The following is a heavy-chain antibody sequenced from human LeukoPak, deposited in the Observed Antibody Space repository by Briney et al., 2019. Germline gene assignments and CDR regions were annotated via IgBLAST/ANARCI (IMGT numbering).Heavy chain of an antibody. D-gene: IGHD2-2*01. CDR2: ISAYNGNT. J-gene: IGHJ5*02. Sequence: ASVKVSCKASGYTFTSYGISWVRQAPGQGLEWMGWISAYNGNTNYAQKLQGRVTTTTDTSTSTAYMELRSLRSDDTAVYYCARDPVPAAIPGNWFDPWGQGTLVTVSS. CDR1: GYTFTSYG. V-gene: IGHV1-18*01. CDR3: ARDPVPAAIPGNWFDP.